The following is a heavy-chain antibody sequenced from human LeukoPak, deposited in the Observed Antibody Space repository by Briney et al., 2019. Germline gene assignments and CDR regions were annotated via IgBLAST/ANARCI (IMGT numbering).Heavy chain of an antibody. V-gene: IGHV3-33*08. CDR2: IWYDGSNK. Sequence: GGSLRLSCAASGFTFSSYAMSWVRQAPGKGLEWVAVIWYDGSNKYYADSVKGRFTISRDNSKNTLYLQMNSLRAEDTAVYYCARDSYAYFDYWDQGTLVTVSS. CDR1: GFTFSSYA. J-gene: IGHJ4*02. D-gene: IGHD5-18*01. CDR3: ARDSYAYFDY.